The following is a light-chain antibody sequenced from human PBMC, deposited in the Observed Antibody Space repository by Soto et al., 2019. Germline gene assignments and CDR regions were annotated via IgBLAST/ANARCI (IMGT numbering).Light chain of an antibody. CDR3: QQLNSYPLFT. V-gene: IGKV1-9*01. J-gene: IGKJ3*01. CDR2: AAS. Sequence: DIQLTQSPSFLSASVGDRVTITCRASQGISSYLAWYQQKPGKAPKLLIYAASTLQSGVPSRFSGSGSVTEFTLTISILQPEDFATYYCQQLNSYPLFTFGPVTKADIK. CDR1: QGISSY.